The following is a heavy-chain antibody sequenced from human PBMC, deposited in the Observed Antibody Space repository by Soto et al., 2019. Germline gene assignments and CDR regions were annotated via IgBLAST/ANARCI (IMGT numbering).Heavy chain of an antibody. CDR2: IYSGGST. D-gene: IGHD6-19*01. J-gene: IGHJ6*02. Sequence: GGSLRLSCAASGFTVSSNYMSWVRQAPGKGLEWVSVIYSGGSTYYADSVKGRFTISRDNSKNTLYLQMNSLRAEDTAVYYCARDMGSVAVAGYYYYYGMDVWGQGTTVTVSS. CDR3: ARDMGSVAVAGYYYYYGMDV. CDR1: GFTVSSNY. V-gene: IGHV3-66*01.